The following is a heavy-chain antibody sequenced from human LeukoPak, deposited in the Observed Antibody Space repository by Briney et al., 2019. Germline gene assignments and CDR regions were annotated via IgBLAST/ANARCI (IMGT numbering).Heavy chain of an antibody. CDR3: AKRDGYKSGAVDI. J-gene: IGHJ3*02. Sequence: GGSLRLSCAASGFTFSSYAMSWVRQAPGKGLEWVSTINGGGDSTNHADSVKGRFTISRDNSKNTLYLQMNILRAEDTAVHYCAKRDGYKSGAVDIWGQGTMVTVSS. D-gene: IGHD5-24*01. CDR2: INGGGDST. CDR1: GFTFSSYA. V-gene: IGHV3-23*01.